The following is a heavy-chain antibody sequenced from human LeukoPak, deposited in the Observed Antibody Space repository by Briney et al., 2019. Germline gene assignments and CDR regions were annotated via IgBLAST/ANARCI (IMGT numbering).Heavy chain of an antibody. D-gene: IGHD2-2*01. CDR2: ITSDSVTR. CDR1: QFIFSTYA. J-gene: IGHJ4*02. Sequence: TGGSLRLSCAASQFIFSTYAMSWVRQAPGQGLEWVSYITSDSVTRFYADSVKGRFTASRDNAEKSMYLQMNSLRAEDTAVYYCAREAGYCSSTSCSYFDYWGQGTLVTVSS. CDR3: AREAGYCSSTSCSYFDY. V-gene: IGHV3-48*01.